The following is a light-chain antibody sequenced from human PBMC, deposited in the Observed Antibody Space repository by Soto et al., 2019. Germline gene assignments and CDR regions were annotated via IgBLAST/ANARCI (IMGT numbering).Light chain of an antibody. CDR1: QSVSCRY. Sequence: MLTPIPGPRSFNKGGRATLSCTPCQSVSCRYLASYQLNPGQAPRLLIYGASSRATGIPDRFSGSGSGTDFTLTISRLEPEDVAVYYCQQYGSSPGTFGLGTMVDI. CDR3: QQYGSSPGT. V-gene: IGKV3-20*01. J-gene: IGKJ1*01. CDR2: GAS.